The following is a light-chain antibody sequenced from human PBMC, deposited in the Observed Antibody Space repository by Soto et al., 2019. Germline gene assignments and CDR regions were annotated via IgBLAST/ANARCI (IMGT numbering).Light chain of an antibody. CDR1: QSVSSSF. J-gene: IGKJ4*01. CDR2: GAS. V-gene: IGKV3-20*01. CDR3: QQYGSSLT. Sequence: EIALTQSPGTLSLSPGERATLSCRASQSVSSSFLAWYQQKPGQAPRLLIYGASRATGIPDRFSGSGSGTDFTLIISRLEPEDFALYYCQQYGSSLTFGGGTKVEIK.